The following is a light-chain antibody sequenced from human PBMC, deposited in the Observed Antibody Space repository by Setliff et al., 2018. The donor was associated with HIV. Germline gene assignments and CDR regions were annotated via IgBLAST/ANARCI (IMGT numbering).Light chain of an antibody. CDR1: ALPKQY. V-gene: IGLV3-25*03. CDR3: QSADSSGTYVV. CDR2: KDS. Sequence: SYELTQTPSVSVSPGQTARITCSGDALPKQYAYWYQQKPGQAPVPVIYKDSERPSGIPERFSGSSSGTTVTLTISGVQAEDEADYYCQSADSSGTYVVFGGGTK. J-gene: IGLJ2*01.